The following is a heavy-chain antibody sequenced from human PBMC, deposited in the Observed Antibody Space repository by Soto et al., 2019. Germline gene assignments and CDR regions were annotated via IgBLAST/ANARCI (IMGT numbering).Heavy chain of an antibody. CDR2: ISGSGGST. CDR1: GFTFSSYA. CDR3: AKDADCSSTSCYYDAFDI. V-gene: IGHV3-23*01. Sequence: GGSLRLSCAASGFTFSSYAMSWVRQAPGKGLEWVSAISGSGGSTYYADSVKGRFTISRDNSKNTLYLQMNSLRAEDTAVYYCAKDADCSSTSCYYDAFDIWGQGTMVTVSS. D-gene: IGHD2-2*01. J-gene: IGHJ3*02.